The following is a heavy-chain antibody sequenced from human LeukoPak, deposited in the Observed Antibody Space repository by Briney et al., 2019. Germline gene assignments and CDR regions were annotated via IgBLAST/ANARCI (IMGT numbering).Heavy chain of an antibody. V-gene: IGHV3-11*01. CDR1: GFTFSPHT. Sequence: GGSLRLSCVASGFTFSPHTMHWVRQAPGKGLEWVSYISSSGSTIYYADSVKGRFTISRDNAKNSLYLQMNSLRAEDTAVYYCARVGRWWYFDYWGQGTLVTVSS. CDR2: ISSSGSTI. J-gene: IGHJ4*02. D-gene: IGHD2-15*01. CDR3: ARVGRWWYFDY.